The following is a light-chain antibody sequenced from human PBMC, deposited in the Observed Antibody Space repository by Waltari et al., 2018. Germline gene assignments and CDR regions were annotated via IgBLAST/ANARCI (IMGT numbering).Light chain of an antibody. CDR2: PDT. CDR3: QTWDTNTAV. CDR1: ALGHKY. Sequence: SYELTQPASVSASPGQTHTIPCPGHALGHKYTSGYQQHPGQSPVLVMDPDTKRPSGIPERFSGSSSGNSATLTISGTQPVDEADYYCQTWDTNTAVFGTGTTVNVL. V-gene: IGLV3-1*01. J-gene: IGLJ1*01.